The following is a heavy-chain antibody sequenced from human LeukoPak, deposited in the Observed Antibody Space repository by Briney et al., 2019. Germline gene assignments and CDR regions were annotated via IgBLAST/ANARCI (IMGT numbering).Heavy chain of an antibody. J-gene: IGHJ4*02. Sequence: PGGSLRLSCAGSGLTFSNHVMHWVRQAPGKGLEWVAVLWSGGSKWHADSVKGRFTISRDNSKNTLYLQMNSLRSEDTAVYYCAKDLFSPYFDYWGQGTLVTVSS. CDR1: GLTFSNHV. CDR2: LWSGGSK. V-gene: IGHV3-30*02. CDR3: AKDLFSPYFDY.